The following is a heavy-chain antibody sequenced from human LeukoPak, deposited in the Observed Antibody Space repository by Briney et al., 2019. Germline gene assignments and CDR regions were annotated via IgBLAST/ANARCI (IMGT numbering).Heavy chain of an antibody. CDR2: VYHSGST. Sequence: SETLSLTCTVSGASISGTTHYWGWIRQPPGKGLEWIGSVYHSGSTYYSPSLKRRATISVDTSKNQFSLKLSSVTAADTAVYYCARYYYDSDGFYIPPVWGQGTLVTVSS. CDR3: ARYYYDSDGFYIPPV. CDR1: GASISGTTHY. J-gene: IGHJ4*02. V-gene: IGHV4-39*07. D-gene: IGHD3-22*01.